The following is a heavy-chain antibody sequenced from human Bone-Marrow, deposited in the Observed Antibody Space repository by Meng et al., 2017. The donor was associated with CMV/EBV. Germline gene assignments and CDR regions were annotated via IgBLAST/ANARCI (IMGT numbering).Heavy chain of an antibody. CDR3: ARHELGATGLSGFDP. Sequence: SEPLSLPCTVSGGSISSSSYYWGWIRRPPGKGLEWIGSIYYSGSTYYNPSLKSRVTISVDTSKNQFSLKLSSVTAADTAVYYCARHELGATGLSGFDPWGQGTLVTVSS. V-gene: IGHV4-39*01. D-gene: IGHD1-26*01. J-gene: IGHJ5*02. CDR1: GGSISSSSYY. CDR2: IYYSGST.